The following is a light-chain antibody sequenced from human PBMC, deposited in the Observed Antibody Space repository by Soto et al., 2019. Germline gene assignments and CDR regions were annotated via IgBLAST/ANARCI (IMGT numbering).Light chain of an antibody. CDR3: AVWDDDLSSVI. Sequence: QSVLTQPTSVSDSPGQRVTISCSGTNSNIGTNAVNWYQQLPGKAPKLLIYYDDLLPSGVSDRFSGSKSGASASLAISGLRSEDEADYYCAVWDDDLSSVIFGGGTKLTVL. J-gene: IGLJ2*01. CDR1: NSNIGTNA. CDR2: YDD. V-gene: IGLV1-36*01.